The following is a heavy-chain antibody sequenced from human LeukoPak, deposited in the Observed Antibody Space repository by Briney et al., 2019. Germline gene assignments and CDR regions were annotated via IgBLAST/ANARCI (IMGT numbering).Heavy chain of an antibody. J-gene: IGHJ2*01. D-gene: IGHD4-17*01. CDR1: GFTFSSYS. Sequence: GGSLRLSCAASGFTFSSYSMNSVRQAPGKGLEWVSSISSSSSYIYYADSVKGRFTISRDNAKNSLYLQMNSLRAEDTAVYYCARDATVTTALDRYFDLWGRGTLVTVSS. CDR2: ISSSSSYI. V-gene: IGHV3-21*01. CDR3: ARDATVTTALDRYFDL.